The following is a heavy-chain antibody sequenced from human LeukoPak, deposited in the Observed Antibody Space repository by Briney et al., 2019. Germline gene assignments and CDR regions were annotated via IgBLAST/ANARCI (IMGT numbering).Heavy chain of an antibody. CDR2: ISAYNGNT. D-gene: IGHD3-3*01. V-gene: IGHV1-18*01. J-gene: IGHJ6*02. CDR1: GYTFTSYG. CDR3: ARVGYYDFWSGYYYYGMDV. Sequence: SVKVSCKASGYTFTSYGISWVRQAPGQGLEWMGWISAYNGNTNYAQKLQGRVTMTTDTSTSTAYMELRSLRSDDTAVYYCARVGYYDFWSGYYYYGMDVWGQGTTVTVSS.